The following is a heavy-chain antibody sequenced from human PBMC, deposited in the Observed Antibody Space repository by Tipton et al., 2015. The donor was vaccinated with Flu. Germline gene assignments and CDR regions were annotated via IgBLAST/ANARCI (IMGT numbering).Heavy chain of an antibody. CDR3: ARGSNCHDP. D-gene: IGHD7-27*01. Sequence: QSGAEVKKPGASVKVSCKASGYTFTNYGIIWVRQAPGQGLEWMGWISAYNGDTNYAQYFQGRVTMTTGTSTSTAYMEMRSLISVQPYLHSCARGSNCHDPSGHGTLVTISS. CDR2: ISAYNGDT. J-gene: IGHJ5*02. V-gene: IGHV1-18*04. CDR1: GYTFTNYG.